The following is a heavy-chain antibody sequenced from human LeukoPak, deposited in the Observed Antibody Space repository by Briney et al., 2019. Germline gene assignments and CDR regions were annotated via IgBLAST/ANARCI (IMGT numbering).Heavy chain of an antibody. CDR1: GYTFTSYG. D-gene: IGHD3-22*01. J-gene: IGHJ4*02. CDR2: ISAYNGNT. Sequence: ASVKVSCKSSGYTFTSYGISWVRQAPGQGLEWMGWISAYNGNTNYAQKLQGRVTMTTDTSTSTAYMELRSLRSDDTAVHYCARDEYYDSSGYYPIYYFDYWGQGTLVTVSS. CDR3: ARDEYYDSSGYYPIYYFDY. V-gene: IGHV1-18*01.